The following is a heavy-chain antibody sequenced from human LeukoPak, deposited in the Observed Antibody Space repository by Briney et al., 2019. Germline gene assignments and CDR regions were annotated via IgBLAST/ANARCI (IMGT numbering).Heavy chain of an antibody. D-gene: IGHD3-9*01. Sequence: GASLRLSCAASGFTFSNYAMSWVRQAPGRGLEWVSAITGSGGGTYYADSVKGRFTISRDNSKNALYLQMNSLRAEDTAVYYCAKWGDYDVLTGYYDPDYWGQGTLVTVSS. CDR3: AKWGDYDVLTGYYDPDY. V-gene: IGHV3-23*01. CDR2: ITGSGGGT. CDR1: GFTFSNYA. J-gene: IGHJ4*02.